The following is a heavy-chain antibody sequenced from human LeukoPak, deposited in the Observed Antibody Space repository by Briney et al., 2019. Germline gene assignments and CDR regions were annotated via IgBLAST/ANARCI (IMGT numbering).Heavy chain of an antibody. CDR3: AITVTSQLLWYLNDAFDI. Sequence: ASVKVSCKASGYTFTGYYMHWVRQAPGQGLEWMGWINPNSGGTNYAQKVQGRVTMTRDTSISPAYMELSRLRSDDTAVYYCAITVTSQLLWYLNDAFDIWGQGTMVTVSS. J-gene: IGHJ3*02. D-gene: IGHD2-2*01. V-gene: IGHV1-2*02. CDR1: GYTFTGYY. CDR2: INPNSGGT.